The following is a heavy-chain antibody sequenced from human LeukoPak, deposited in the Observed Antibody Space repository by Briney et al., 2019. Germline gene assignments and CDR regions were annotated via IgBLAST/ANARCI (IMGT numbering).Heavy chain of an antibody. J-gene: IGHJ3*02. Sequence: GGSLRLSCAASGFTFSSYAMSWVRQAPGKGLEWVSAISGSGGSTYYADSVKGRFTISRDNSKNTLYLQMNSLRAEDTAVYYCAKSVVAATLAPVNAFDIWGQGTMVTVSS. CDR1: GFTFSSYA. CDR3: AKSVVAATLAPVNAFDI. D-gene: IGHD2-15*01. V-gene: IGHV3-23*01. CDR2: ISGSGGST.